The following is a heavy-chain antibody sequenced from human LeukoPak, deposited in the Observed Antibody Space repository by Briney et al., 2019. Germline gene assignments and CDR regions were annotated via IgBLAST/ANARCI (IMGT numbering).Heavy chain of an antibody. D-gene: IGHD6-6*01. J-gene: IGHJ3*02. CDR1: GGSISSGGYY. Sequence: SQTLSLTCTVSGGSISSGGYYWSWIRQPPGKGLEWIGYICYSGSTYYNPSLKSRVTISVDTSKNQFSLKLSSVTAADTAVYYCASPSSSSLAFDIWGQGTMVTVSS. CDR3: ASPSSSSLAFDI. V-gene: IGHV4-30-4*08. CDR2: ICYSGST.